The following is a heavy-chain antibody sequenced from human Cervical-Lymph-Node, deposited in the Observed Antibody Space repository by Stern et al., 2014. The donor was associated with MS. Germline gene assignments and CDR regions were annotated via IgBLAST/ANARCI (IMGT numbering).Heavy chain of an antibody. D-gene: IGHD2-2*01. V-gene: IGHV3-33*01. CDR3: AREAPVEPAATDAFDI. CDR1: GFTFSTYG. Sequence: VQLVESGGGVVQPGRSLRLSCAASGFTFSTYGMHRVRQAPGKGLEWVAVIWSDGTNSLYADSVKGRFTISRDNSKNTLYLQMNTLRTEDTAVYYCAREAPVEPAATDAFDIWGRGTMVAVSS. CDR2: IWSDGTNS. J-gene: IGHJ3*02.